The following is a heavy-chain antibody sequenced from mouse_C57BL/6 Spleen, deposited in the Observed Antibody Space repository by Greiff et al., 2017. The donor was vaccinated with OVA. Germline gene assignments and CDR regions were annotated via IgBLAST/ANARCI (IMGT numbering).Heavy chain of an antibody. Sequence: EVMLVESGGGLVKPGGSLKLSCAASGFTFSSYTMSWVRQTPEKRLEWVATISGGGGNTYYPDSVKGRFTISRDNAKNTLYLQMSSLRSEDTAWYYCAREGSWDSWFAYWGQGTLVTVSA. CDR3: AREGSWDSWFAY. V-gene: IGHV5-9*01. J-gene: IGHJ3*01. D-gene: IGHD3-3*01. CDR2: ISGGGGNT. CDR1: GFTFSSYT.